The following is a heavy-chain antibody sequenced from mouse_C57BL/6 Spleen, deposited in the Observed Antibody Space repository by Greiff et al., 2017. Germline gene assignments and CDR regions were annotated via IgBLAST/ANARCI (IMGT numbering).Heavy chain of an antibody. Sequence: EVMLVESGEGLVKPGGSLKLSCAASGFTFSSYAMSWVRQTPEKRLEWVAYISSGGDYIYYADTVKGRFTISRDNARNTLYLQMSSRKSEDTAMYYCTRAYYYGSRIPFAYWGQGTLVTVSA. D-gene: IGHD1-1*01. V-gene: IGHV5-9-1*02. CDR3: TRAYYYGSRIPFAY. CDR2: ISSGGDYI. CDR1: GFTFSSYA. J-gene: IGHJ3*01.